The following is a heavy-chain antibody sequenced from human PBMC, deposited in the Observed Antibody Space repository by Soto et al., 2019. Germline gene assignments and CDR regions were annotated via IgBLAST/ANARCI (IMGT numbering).Heavy chain of an antibody. Sequence: EVQLVESGGVVVQPGGSLRLSCAASGFTFDDYTMHWVRQAPGKGLEWVSLISWDGGSTYYADSVKGRFTISRDNSKNSLYMQMNSLRTEDTALYYCAKGGWGVVTADPFDYWGQGTLVTVSS. CDR1: GFTFDDYT. D-gene: IGHD2-21*02. CDR3: AKGGWGVVTADPFDY. J-gene: IGHJ4*02. CDR2: ISWDGGST. V-gene: IGHV3-43*01.